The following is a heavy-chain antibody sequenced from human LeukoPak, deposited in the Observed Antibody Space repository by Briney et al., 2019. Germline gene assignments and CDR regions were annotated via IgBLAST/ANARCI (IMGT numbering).Heavy chain of an antibody. V-gene: IGHV1-18*01. Sequence: ASVKVSCKASGYTFTSYGISWVRQAPGQGLEWMGWISAYNGNTNYAQKLQGRVTMTTDTSTSTAYMELRSLRSDDTAVYYCARDPSSITMVRGVNAPFDYWGQGTLVTVSS. D-gene: IGHD3-10*01. CDR1: GYTFTSYG. CDR3: ARDPSSITMVRGVNAPFDY. J-gene: IGHJ4*02. CDR2: ISAYNGNT.